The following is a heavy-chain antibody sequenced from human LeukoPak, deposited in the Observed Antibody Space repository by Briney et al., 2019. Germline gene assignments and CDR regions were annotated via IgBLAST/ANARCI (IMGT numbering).Heavy chain of an antibody. D-gene: IGHD6-19*01. Sequence: GGSLRLSCAASGFTFSSYSMNWVRQAPGKGLEWVSSISSSSSYIYYADSVKGRFTISRDNAKNSLYLQMNSLRAEDTAVYYCAKDFRPNPVAGMSGVRGLRGSFDYWGQGTLVTVSS. CDR1: GFTFSSYS. J-gene: IGHJ4*02. V-gene: IGHV3-21*01. CDR3: AKDFRPNPVAGMSGVRGLRGSFDY. CDR2: ISSSSSYI.